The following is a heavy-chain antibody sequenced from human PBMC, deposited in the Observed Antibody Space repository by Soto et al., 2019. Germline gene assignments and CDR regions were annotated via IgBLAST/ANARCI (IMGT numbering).Heavy chain of an antibody. V-gene: IGHV3-73*01. CDR3: TRPLWFGEFDLAYYYGMDV. D-gene: IGHD3-10*01. CDR2: IRSKANSYAT. J-gene: IGHJ6*02. CDR1: GFTFSGSA. Sequence: PGGSLRLSCAASGFTFSGSAMHWVRQASGKGLEWVGRIRSKANSYATAYAASVKGRFTISRDDSKNTAYLQMNSLKTEDTAVYYCTRPLWFGEFDLAYYYGMDVWGQGTTVTVSS.